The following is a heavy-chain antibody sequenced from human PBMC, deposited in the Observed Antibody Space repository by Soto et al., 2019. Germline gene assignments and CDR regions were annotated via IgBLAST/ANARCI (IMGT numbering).Heavy chain of an antibody. J-gene: IGHJ4*02. V-gene: IGHV1-18*04. Sequence: APVKASCKASGHTFTSYGISWVRQAPGQGLEWMGWISAYNGNTNYAQKLQGRVTMTTDTSTSTAYMELRSLRSDDTAVYYCARLLRRSSWYKRAYHFDYWCQGALGTVSS. CDR3: ARLLRRSSWYKRAYHFDY. D-gene: IGHD6-13*01. CDR1: GHTFTSYG. CDR2: ISAYNGNT.